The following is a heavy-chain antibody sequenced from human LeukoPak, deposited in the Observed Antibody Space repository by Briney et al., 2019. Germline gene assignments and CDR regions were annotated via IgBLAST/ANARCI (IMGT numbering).Heavy chain of an antibody. CDR2: ISVGGGST. CDR3: AKERSRGGDCLDY. D-gene: IGHD2-21*02. J-gene: IGHJ4*02. V-gene: IGHV3-23*01. CDR1: GFTFSSYA. Sequence: GGSLRLSCAASGFTFSSYAMRWVRQAPGKGLEWVSGISVGGGSTYYADSVKGRLTISRDNSKNTLYLQMNSLRAEDTAVYYCAKERSRGGDCLDYWGQGTLVTVSS.